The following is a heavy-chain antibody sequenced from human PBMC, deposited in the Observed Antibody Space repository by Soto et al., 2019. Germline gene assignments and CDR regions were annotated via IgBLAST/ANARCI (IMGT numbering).Heavy chain of an antibody. CDR3: AKDRYFDHDSPGYLFDN. CDR2: ISRYGDFT. D-gene: IGHD3-22*01. V-gene: IGHV3-23*01. Sequence: EVQLLESGGDLIQPGGSLRLSCAASGFTFNIYAMTWVRQAPGKGLEWVSAISRYGDFTYYADSVEGRFTISRDNSKNTLYLQMNSLRAEDTAVYYCAKDRYFDHDSPGYLFDNWGQGTLFTVSS. CDR1: GFTFNIYA. J-gene: IGHJ4*02.